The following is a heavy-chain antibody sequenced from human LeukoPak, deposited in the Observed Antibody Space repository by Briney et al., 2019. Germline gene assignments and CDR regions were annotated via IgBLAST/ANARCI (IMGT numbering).Heavy chain of an antibody. J-gene: IGHJ4*02. Sequence: GGSLRLFCAASGFTFSSYGMHWVRQAPGKGLEWVVVISYDGSNKYYADSVKGRFTISRDNSKNTLYLQMNSLRAEDTAVYYCAKGFRRDGYNYGAYFDYWGQGTLVTVSS. CDR1: GFTFSSYG. CDR2: ISYDGSNK. V-gene: IGHV3-30*18. CDR3: AKGFRRDGYNYGAYFDY. D-gene: IGHD5-24*01.